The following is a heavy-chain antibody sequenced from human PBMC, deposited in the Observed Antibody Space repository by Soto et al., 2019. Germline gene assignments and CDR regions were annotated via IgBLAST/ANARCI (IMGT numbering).Heavy chain of an antibody. J-gene: IGHJ4*02. CDR2: IGGSGGYT. CDR1: GFFFSSYA. D-gene: IGHD6-13*01. V-gene: IGHV3-23*01. CDR3: AKDAAMVSSTFNYFAY. Sequence: PGGSLRLSCAASGFFFSSYAMSWVRQAPGKGLEWVSGIGGSGGYTSYADSVKGRFTISRDNSKNTLYLQMNSLRAEDTAVYYCAKDAAMVSSTFNYFAYWGQGALVTVSS.